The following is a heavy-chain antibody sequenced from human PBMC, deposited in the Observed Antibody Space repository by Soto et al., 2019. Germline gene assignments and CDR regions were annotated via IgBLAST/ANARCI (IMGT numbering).Heavy chain of an antibody. CDR2: ISGSGSIT. J-gene: IGHJ4*02. D-gene: IGHD3-10*01. Sequence: EVQLLESGGGLVQPGGSLRLSCAASGFSFSSYAMKWVRQAPGKGLEWVSAISGSGSITYYADSVKGRFTISRDNSKNTQDLQMNSLRAEDTAVYYCAKDIRGLRGAYYFDNWGQGILVTVSS. CDR1: GFSFSSYA. CDR3: AKDIRGLRGAYYFDN. V-gene: IGHV3-23*01.